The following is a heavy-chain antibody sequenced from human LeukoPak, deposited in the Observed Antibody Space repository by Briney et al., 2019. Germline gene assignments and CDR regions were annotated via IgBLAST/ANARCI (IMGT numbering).Heavy chain of an antibody. CDR2: PYFRSKWYN. CDR1: GDTVSSNSAA. Sequence: QTLSLTCAISGDTVSSNSAAWNWIRQSPSRGLEWLGRPYFRSKWYNDYAESVKGRISINPDTSKNQFSLQLNSVNPEDTAVYYCARESLTTETPSIAAAGKGDYFDYWGQGTLVTVSS. V-gene: IGHV6-1*01. D-gene: IGHD6-13*01. CDR3: ARESLTTETPSIAAAGKGDYFDY. J-gene: IGHJ4*02.